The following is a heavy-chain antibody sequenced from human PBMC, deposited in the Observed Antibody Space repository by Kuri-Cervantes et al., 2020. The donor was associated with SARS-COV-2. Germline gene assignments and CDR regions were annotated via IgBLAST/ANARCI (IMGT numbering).Heavy chain of an antibody. D-gene: IGHD5-18*01. J-gene: IGHJ4*02. Sequence: GSLRLSCTVSGDSITSNNYWGWIRQSPGKGLEWIASVYHTGSTYYNPSLKSRAIISVDTSKNRFVLQLKSVTAPDTAIYYCARSRYSYGIPEFDFWGQGTLVTVSS. CDR1: GDSITSNNY. CDR2: VYHTGST. CDR3: ARSRYSYGIPEFDF. V-gene: IGHV4-39*02.